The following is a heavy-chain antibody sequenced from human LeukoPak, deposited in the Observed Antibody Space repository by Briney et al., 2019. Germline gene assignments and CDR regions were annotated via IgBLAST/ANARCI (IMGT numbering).Heavy chain of an antibody. D-gene: IGHD3-10*01. CDR2: ISNSGGDT. V-gene: IGHV3-23*01. CDR3: ANEDALRGTLRNYFDY. J-gene: IGHJ4*02. CDR1: GFTFSNYA. Sequence: GGSLGLSCAASGFTFSNYAMNWVRQAPGEGLEWVSSISNSGGDTYYADSVKGRFTISRDNSKNALYLQMNSLRAEDTAVYYCANEDALRGTLRNYFDYWGQGTLVTVSS.